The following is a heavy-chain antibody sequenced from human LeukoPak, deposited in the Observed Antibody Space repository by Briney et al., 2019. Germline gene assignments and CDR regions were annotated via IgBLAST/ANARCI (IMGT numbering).Heavy chain of an antibody. D-gene: IGHD4-17*01. CDR1: GYSFTNYW. CDR2: IYPGVSDT. J-gene: IGHJ4*02. CDR3: ARPSYGASDY. Sequence: GESLKISCKGSGYSFTNYWIGWVRQMPGKGLEWMGIIYPGVSDTRYSPTFQGQVTISADKSISTAYLQWTSLKASDTAMYYCARPSYGASDYWGQGTLVTVSS. V-gene: IGHV5-51*01.